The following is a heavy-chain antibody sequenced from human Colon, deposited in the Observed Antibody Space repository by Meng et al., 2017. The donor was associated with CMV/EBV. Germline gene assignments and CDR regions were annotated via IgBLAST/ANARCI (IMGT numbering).Heavy chain of an antibody. J-gene: IGHJ6*02. CDR2: TRYDGNNE. V-gene: IGHV3-30*02. D-gene: IGHD4-17*01. CDR1: GFTFTNYG. Sequence: RLSWATSGFTFTNYGMHWVRQAPGKGLEWVAFTRYDGNNEDYADSVRGRFTISRDISKNTLYLQMNRLRGDDTAVYYCAKDLAYVGLGSNLYYYYNMDVWGQGTTVTVSS. CDR3: AKDLAYVGLGSNLYYYYNMDV.